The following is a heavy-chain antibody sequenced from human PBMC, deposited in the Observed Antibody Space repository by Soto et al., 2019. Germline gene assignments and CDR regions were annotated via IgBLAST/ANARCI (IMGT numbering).Heavy chain of an antibody. V-gene: IGHV1-18*01. CDR1: GYTFTNYG. CDR2: ISPHSGNT. CDR3: AKRGSTGYHSDY. D-gene: IGHD3-22*01. J-gene: IGHJ4*02. Sequence: ASVKVSCKASGYTFTNYGISWVRQAPGQGLEWVGWISPHSGNTNYAQQFQGRVTLTTDTSTSTAYMELRSLRSDDAAVYYCAKRGSTGYHSDYWGQGTPVTVSS.